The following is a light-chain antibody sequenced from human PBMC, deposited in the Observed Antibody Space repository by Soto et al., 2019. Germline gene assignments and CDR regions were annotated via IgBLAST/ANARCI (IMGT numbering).Light chain of an antibody. CDR2: GVS. J-gene: IGKJ4*01. CDR1: QSVRSDY. Sequence: EIMMSLSPDTLSLYPGQRATLSCRASQSVRSDYFAWYQQKPGQAPRVIIFGVSTRATGVPDRFSGSGSGTDFTLTISRLEPEDFALYYCQQYGNSPLTFGGRSKADIK. V-gene: IGKV3-20*01. CDR3: QQYGNSPLT.